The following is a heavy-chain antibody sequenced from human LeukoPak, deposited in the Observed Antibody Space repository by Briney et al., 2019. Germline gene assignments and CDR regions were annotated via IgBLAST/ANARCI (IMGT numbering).Heavy chain of an antibody. CDR1: GGSISSSSYY. V-gene: IGHV4-39*07. CDR2: IFYSGNT. J-gene: IGHJ4*02. D-gene: IGHD3-10*01. Sequence: SETLSLTCTVSGGSISSSSYYWGWIRQPPGKGLEWIGSIFYSGNTYYNPALKSRVTISVDTSKNQFSLKLSSVTAADTAVYYCAREDGSDYWGQGTLVTVSS. CDR3: AREDGSDY.